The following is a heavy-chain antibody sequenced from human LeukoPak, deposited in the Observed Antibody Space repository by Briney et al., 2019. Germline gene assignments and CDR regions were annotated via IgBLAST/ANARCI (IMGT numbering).Heavy chain of an antibody. V-gene: IGHV1-18*01. D-gene: IGHD2-21*02. CDR1: GYTFTSYG. J-gene: IGHJ3*02. CDR3: ARDVGDVVVTARGDAFDI. CDR2: ISAYNGNT. Sequence: ASVKVSCKASGYTFTSYGISWVRQAPGQGLEWMGWISAYNGNTNYAQKLQGRVTMTTDTSTSTAYMELRSLRSDDTAVYYCARDVGDVVVTARGDAFDIWGQGTMLTVSS.